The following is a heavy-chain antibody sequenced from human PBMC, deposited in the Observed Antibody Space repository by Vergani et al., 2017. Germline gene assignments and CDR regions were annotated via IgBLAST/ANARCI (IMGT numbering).Heavy chain of an antibody. CDR1: GFTFSTYD. J-gene: IGHJ4*01. D-gene: IGHD1-20*01. V-gene: IGHV3-30*03. CDR2: ISKDGSNK. CDR3: ARAYGRYDWFDY. Sequence: VQLLESGGGSAQPGESLRLSCVASGFTFSTYDMHWVRQAPGKGLEWVAVISKDGSNKYYADSVKGRFTISRDNSKNTLYLQMNSLRAEDTAVYYCARAYGRYDWFDYWGQRTLVTVSS.